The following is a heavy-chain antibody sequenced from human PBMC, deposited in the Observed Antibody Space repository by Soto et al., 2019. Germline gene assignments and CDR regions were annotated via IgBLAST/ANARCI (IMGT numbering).Heavy chain of an antibody. CDR3: AKQRGGGYFYYYMDV. J-gene: IGHJ6*03. Sequence: PGGSLRLSCAASGFTFSSYAMSWVRQAPGKGLEWVSAISGSGGSTYYADSVKGRFTISRDNSKNTLYLQMNSLRAEDTAVYYCAKQRGGGYFYYYMDVWGKGTTVTVSS. CDR1: GFTFSSYA. V-gene: IGHV3-23*01. CDR2: ISGSGGST. D-gene: IGHD2-15*01.